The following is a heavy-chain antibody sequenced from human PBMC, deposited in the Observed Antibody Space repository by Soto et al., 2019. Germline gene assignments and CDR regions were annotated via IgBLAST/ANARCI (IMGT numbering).Heavy chain of an antibody. CDR2: IGSPSTYI. CDR1: GITFSSYS. J-gene: IGHJ5*02. V-gene: IGHV3-21*01. Sequence: EVQLVESGGGLVKPGGPLRLSCAASGITFSSYSMHWVRQAPGKGLAWVSSIGSPSTYIYYPDSVRGRFTISRDDANNSLYLLMSSLRAEDTAVYYCARGSYNWFDLWGQGTLVTFSS. CDR3: ARGSYNWFDL.